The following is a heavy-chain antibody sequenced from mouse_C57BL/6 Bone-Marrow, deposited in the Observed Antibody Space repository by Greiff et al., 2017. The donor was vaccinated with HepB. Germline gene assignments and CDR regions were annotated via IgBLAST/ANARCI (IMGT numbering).Heavy chain of an antibody. CDR2: IYPRSGNT. D-gene: IGHD2-10*02. V-gene: IGHV1-81*01. J-gene: IGHJ2*01. CDR3: ARLELVWPYFDY. Sequence: QVQLQQSGAELARPGASVKLSCKASGYTFTSYGISWVKQRTGQGLEWIGEIYPRSGNTYYNEKFKGKATLTADKSSSTAYMELRSLTSEDSAVYFCARLELVWPYFDYWGQGTTLTVSS. CDR1: GYTFTSYG.